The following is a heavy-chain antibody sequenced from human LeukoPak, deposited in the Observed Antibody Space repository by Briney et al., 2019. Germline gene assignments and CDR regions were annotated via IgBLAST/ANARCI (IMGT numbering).Heavy chain of an antibody. D-gene: IGHD6-19*01. V-gene: IGHV4-59*01. Sequence: PSEPLSLTCSVSGASINIYYWSWTRQPPGRGLEWIAYIYYSGSTNHTPSFKSRVTTSVDTSKNQFSLKLSSVTAADTAVYYCARALGGWGFNMDVWGKGTTVTVSS. CDR2: IYYSGST. CDR3: ARALGGWGFNMDV. J-gene: IGHJ6*03. CDR1: GASINIYY.